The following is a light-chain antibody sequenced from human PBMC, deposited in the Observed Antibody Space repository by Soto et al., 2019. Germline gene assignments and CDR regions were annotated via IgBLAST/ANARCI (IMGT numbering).Light chain of an antibody. CDR2: DAS. V-gene: IGKV3-11*01. CDR1: QSVSSY. Sequence: EIVSTQSPATLSLSPGERATLSCRASQSVSSYLAWYQQKPGQAPRLLIYDASNRATGIPARFSGSGSGTDFTLTISSLEPEDFAVYYCQQRSNWPRSTFGQGTKLEIK. CDR3: QQRSNWPRST. J-gene: IGKJ2*02.